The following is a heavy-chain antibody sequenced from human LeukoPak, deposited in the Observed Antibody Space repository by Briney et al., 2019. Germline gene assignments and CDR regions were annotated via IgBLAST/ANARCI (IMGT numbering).Heavy chain of an antibody. CDR2: IYYSGST. J-gene: IGHJ4*02. Sequence: SETLSLTCTVSGGSISSYYWSWIRQPPGKGLEWIGYIYYSGSTNYNPSLKSRVTISVDTSKNQFSLKLSSVTAADTAVYYCARRTTTLDYWGQGTLVTVSS. CDR1: GGSISSYY. D-gene: IGHD4-17*01. V-gene: IGHV4-59*08. CDR3: ARRTTTLDY.